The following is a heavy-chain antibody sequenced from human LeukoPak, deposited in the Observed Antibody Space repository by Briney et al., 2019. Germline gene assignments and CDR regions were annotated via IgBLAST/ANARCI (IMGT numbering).Heavy chain of an antibody. V-gene: IGHV4-61*02. D-gene: IGHD3-3*02. Sequence: SQTLSLTCTVSGGSISSGSYYWSWIRQPAGKGLEWIGRIYTSGSTNYDPFLKSRVTISVDTSKNQFSLKLSSVTAADTAVYYCAGHFWSGYYYNWFDPWGQGTLVTVSS. CDR1: GGSISSGSYY. J-gene: IGHJ5*02. CDR3: AGHFWSGYYYNWFDP. CDR2: IYTSGST.